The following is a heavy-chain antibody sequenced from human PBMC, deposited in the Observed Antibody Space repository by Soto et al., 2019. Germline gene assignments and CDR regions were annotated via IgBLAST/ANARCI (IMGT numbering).Heavy chain of an antibody. V-gene: IGHV3-21*01. D-gene: IGHD2-21*02. J-gene: IGHJ3*02. CDR2: ISSSSYI. CDR1: GFTFSSYS. Sequence: GGSLRLSCAASGFTFSSYSMNWVRQAPGKGLEWVSSISSSSYIYYAESVKGRFTISRDNAKNSLYLQMNSLRAEDTAVYYCATRLQHIVVVTAIDAFDIWGQGTMVTVSS. CDR3: ATRLQHIVVVTAIDAFDI.